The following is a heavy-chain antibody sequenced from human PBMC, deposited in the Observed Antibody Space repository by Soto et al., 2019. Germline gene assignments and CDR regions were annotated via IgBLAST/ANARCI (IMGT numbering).Heavy chain of an antibody. J-gene: IGHJ4*02. Sequence: QVQLVQSGAEEKKPGASVKVSCKASGYTFTSYAMHLVRQAPGQRLEWMGWINAGNGNTKYSQKFQGRVTITRDTSASTAYMELSSLRSEDTAVYYCARGSSWYVIDYWGQGTLVTVSS. CDR3: ARGSSWYVIDY. CDR1: GYTFTSYA. V-gene: IGHV1-3*05. CDR2: INAGNGNT. D-gene: IGHD6-13*01.